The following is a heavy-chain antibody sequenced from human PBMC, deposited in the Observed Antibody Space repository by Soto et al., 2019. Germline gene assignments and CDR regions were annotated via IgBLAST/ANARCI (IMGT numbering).Heavy chain of an antibody. CDR3: ARDVRLYNPPQYNWFDP. CDR1: GFTFSSYS. Sequence: HPGGSLRLSCAASGFTFSSYSMNWVRQAPGKGLEWVSYISSSSSTIYYADSVKGRFTISRDNAKDSLYLQMNSLRDEDTAVYYCARDVRLYNPPQYNWFDPWGQGTLVTVSS. V-gene: IGHV3-48*02. D-gene: IGHD1-1*01. J-gene: IGHJ5*02. CDR2: ISSSSSTI.